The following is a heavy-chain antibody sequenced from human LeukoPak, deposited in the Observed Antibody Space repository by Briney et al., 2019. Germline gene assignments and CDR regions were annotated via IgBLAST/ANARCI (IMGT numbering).Heavy chain of an antibody. V-gene: IGHV3-30*02. CDR3: AKVGNSGNYAFDY. J-gene: IGHJ4*02. D-gene: IGHD1-26*01. CDR2: APCDGSNK. Sequence: PGGSLRLSCAASGFTFSSYGMHWVRQAPGKGLEWVAFAPCDGSNKYYTDSVKGRFTISRDNSKNTLYLQMNSLRAEDTAVYYCAKVGNSGNYAFDYWGQGTLVTVSS. CDR1: GFTFSSYG.